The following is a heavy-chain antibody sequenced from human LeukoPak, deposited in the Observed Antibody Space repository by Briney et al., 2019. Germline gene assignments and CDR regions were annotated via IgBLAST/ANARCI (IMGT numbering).Heavy chain of an antibody. CDR2: IKSKTDGGTT. V-gene: IGHV3-15*01. CDR3: ITDPGEWEPI. D-gene: IGHD1-26*01. J-gene: IGHJ3*02. Sequence: GSLRLSCGASGITFSNAWMSWVRQAPGKGLGWVGRIKSKTDGGTTDYGAPVKGRFIISRDDSKNTLYLQMNGLKIEDTAVYYCITDPGEWEPIWGQGTMVTVSS. CDR1: GITFSNAW.